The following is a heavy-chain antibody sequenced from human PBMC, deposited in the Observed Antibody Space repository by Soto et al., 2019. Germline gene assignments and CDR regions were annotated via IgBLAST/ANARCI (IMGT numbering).Heavy chain of an antibody. V-gene: IGHV4-4*07. J-gene: IGHJ5*01. CDR3: ARDAARSSWTWFDY. CDR2: IYTSGSP. D-gene: IGHD6-13*01. Sequence: SETLSLTCTVSGGSFNTYYWSWIRQPAGKGLEWIGHIYTSGSPTYNPSLTSRVTMSVDSSKNQFSMKLGSVTAADTAVYYCARDAARSSWTWFDYWGPGSLVTVSS. CDR1: GGSFNTYY.